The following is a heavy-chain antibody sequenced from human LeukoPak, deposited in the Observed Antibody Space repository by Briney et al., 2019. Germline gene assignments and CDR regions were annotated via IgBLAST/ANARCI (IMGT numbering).Heavy chain of an antibody. CDR1: GYTFTCYY. V-gene: IGHV1-2*04. D-gene: IGHD2-2*01. CDR3: ARGPDRYCSSTSCYYYGMDV. J-gene: IGHJ6*02. CDR2: INPNSGGT. Sequence: ASVKVSCKASGYTFTCYYMHWVRQAPGQGLEWMGWINPNSGGTNYAQKFQGWVTMTRDTSISTAYMELSRLRSDDTAVYYCARGPDRYCSSTSCYYYGMDVWGQGTTVTVSS.